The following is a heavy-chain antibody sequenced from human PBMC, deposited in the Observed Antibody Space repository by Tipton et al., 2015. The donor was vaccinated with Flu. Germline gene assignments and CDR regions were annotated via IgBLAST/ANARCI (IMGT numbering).Heavy chain of an antibody. CDR3: ARSAGLGGTDFRYYFDY. D-gene: IGHD1-26*01. CDR2: IYNTEGT. V-gene: IGHV4-59*08. Sequence: TLSLTCTVSGGSISGYYWSWIRRPPGKGLEWIGYIYNTEGTNYNPSLKSRVTISVDTSKNQFSLKLNSVTAADTAVYYCARSAGLGGTDFRYYFDYWGQGTLVTVSS. CDR1: GGSISGYY. J-gene: IGHJ4*02.